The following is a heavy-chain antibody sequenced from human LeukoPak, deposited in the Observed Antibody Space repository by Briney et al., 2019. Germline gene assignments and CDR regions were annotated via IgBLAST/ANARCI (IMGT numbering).Heavy chain of an antibody. V-gene: IGHV3-23*01. CDR3: AKGYYDSHRGFFEY. J-gene: IGHJ4*02. CDR1: GFTFHNYA. D-gene: IGHD3-3*01. Sequence: GGSLRLSCKASGFTFHNYAMTWVRQAPGKGLDWVSTVSGTGTSTFYADSVKVRATISRDNSKNMLYLQMSSLRAEDTAMYYCAKGYYDSHRGFFEYWGLGTLVTVSS. CDR2: VSGTGTST.